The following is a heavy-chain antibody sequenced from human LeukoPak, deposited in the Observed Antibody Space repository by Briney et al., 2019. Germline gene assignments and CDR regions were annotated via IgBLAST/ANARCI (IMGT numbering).Heavy chain of an antibody. Sequence: GGSLRLSCAASGFTFSSYAMSWVRQAPGKGLEWVSAISGSGGSTYYADSVKGRFTISRDNSKNTLYLQMNSLRAEDTAVYYCAKCPLGGGREGYYYYGMDVWGQGTTVTVSS. CDR2: ISGSGGST. D-gene: IGHD2-15*01. CDR1: GFTFSSYA. J-gene: IGHJ6*02. V-gene: IGHV3-23*01. CDR3: AKCPLGGGREGYYYYGMDV.